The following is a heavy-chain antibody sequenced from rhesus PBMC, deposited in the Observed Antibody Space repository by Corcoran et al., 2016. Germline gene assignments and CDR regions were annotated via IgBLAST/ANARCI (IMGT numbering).Heavy chain of an antibody. CDR2: ITYSGST. J-gene: IGHJ1*01. Sequence: QVQLQESGPGLVKPSETLSLTCAVSGYSISGYYWSWIRQAPGKGLEWIGYITYSGSTSYNPSLNRRVTIARDTAKNQFSLKLSSVTAADTAVYYCAREDRYSGEYFEFWGQGALVTVSS. D-gene: IGHD6-25*01. V-gene: IGHV4-122*02. CDR3: AREDRYSGEYFEF. CDR1: GYSISGYY.